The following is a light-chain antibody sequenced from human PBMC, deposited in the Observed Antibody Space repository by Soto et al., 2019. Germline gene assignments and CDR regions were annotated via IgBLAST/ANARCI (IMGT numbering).Light chain of an antibody. CDR2: DVR. Sequence: QSALTQPRSVSGSPGQSVTISCTGTSSGVASYNYVSWYQQHPGKAPKLIIYDVRKRPSGVPDRFFGSKSASTASLTISGLQAEDEAEYYCCSYAGSYTYVYGTGTKVTVL. J-gene: IGLJ1*01. CDR1: SSGVASYNY. V-gene: IGLV2-11*01. CDR3: CSYAGSYTYV.